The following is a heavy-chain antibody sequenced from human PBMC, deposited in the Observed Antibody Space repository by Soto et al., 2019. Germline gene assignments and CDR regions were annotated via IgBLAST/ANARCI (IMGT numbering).Heavy chain of an antibody. J-gene: IGHJ4*02. Sequence: VQLVQSGAEVKKPGSSVKVSCKASGGTFSSYSINWVRQAPGQGLEWMGEIIPIFGTANYAQKFQGRVTITADEFTSTAYMDLSSLRSEDTAVYFCARDGGRHSGGIDYWGQRTLVTVSS. CDR2: IIPIFGTA. D-gene: IGHD1-26*01. V-gene: IGHV1-69*01. CDR3: ARDGGRHSGGIDY. CDR1: GGTFSSYS.